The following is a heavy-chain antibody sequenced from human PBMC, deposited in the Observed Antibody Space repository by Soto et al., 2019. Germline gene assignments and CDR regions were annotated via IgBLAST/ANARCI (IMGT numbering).Heavy chain of an antibody. Sequence: SETLSLTCTVSGGSISSSYWSWILQHPGKGLEWIGYIYYSGSTYYNPSLKSRVTISVDTSKNQFSLKLSSVTAADTAVYYCASSSWAVNTIDYWGQGTLVTVSS. D-gene: IGHD4-17*01. CDR3: ASSSWAVNTIDY. CDR2: IYYSGST. CDR1: GGSISSSY. J-gene: IGHJ4*02. V-gene: IGHV4-59*06.